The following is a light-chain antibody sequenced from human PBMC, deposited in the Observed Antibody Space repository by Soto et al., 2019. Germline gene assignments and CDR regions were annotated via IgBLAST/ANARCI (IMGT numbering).Light chain of an antibody. Sequence: DIQMTKSPSSVSASVGDRVTITCRASQAINRYLAWYQQKPGKAPNLLLYTTSSLQSGVPSRFSGSGSGTDFTLTISSLEPEDFATYYCQQGNRFPLTFGGGTQVEIK. CDR2: TTS. V-gene: IGKV1-12*01. J-gene: IGKJ4*01. CDR3: QQGNRFPLT. CDR1: QAINRY.